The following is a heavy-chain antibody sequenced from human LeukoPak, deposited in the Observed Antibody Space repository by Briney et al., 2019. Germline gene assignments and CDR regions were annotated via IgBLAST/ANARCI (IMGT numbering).Heavy chain of an antibody. CDR1: GFTFSSYA. CDR3: AKSIWFGSNWFDP. D-gene: IGHD3-10*01. Sequence: GGSLRLSCAAAGFTFSSYAMSWVRQAPGKGLEWVSAVSGSGGSTYYADSVKGRFTISRDNSKNTLYLQMNSLRAEDTAVYYCAKSIWFGSNWFDPWGQGTLVTVSS. V-gene: IGHV3-23*01. CDR2: VSGSGGST. J-gene: IGHJ5*02.